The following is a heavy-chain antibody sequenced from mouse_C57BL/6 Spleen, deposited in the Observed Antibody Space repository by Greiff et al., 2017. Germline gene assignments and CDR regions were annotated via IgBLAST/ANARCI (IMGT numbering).Heavy chain of an antibody. CDR3: ARHAHYYGSSYGDAMDY. Sequence: QVQLQQSGAELVKPGASVKLSCKASGYTFTEYTIHWVKQRSGQGLEWIGWFYPGSGSIKYNEKFKDKATLTADKSSSTVYMELSRLTSEDSAVYVCARHAHYYGSSYGDAMDYWGQGTSVTVSS. CDR2: FYPGSGSI. D-gene: IGHD1-1*01. CDR1: GYTFTEYT. J-gene: IGHJ4*01. V-gene: IGHV1-62-2*01.